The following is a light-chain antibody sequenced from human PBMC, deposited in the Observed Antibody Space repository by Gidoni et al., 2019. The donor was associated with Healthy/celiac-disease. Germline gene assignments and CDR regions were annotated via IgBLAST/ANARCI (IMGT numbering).Light chain of an antibody. CDR3: QQYYSTPLT. CDR1: QSVLYSSNNKNY. J-gene: IGKJ4*01. V-gene: IGKV4-1*01. Sequence: IMMTQSPDSLAVSLGERATINCKSSQSVLYSSNNKNYLAWYQQKPGQPPKLRIYWASTRESGVPDRVSGSGSGTDFTLTSSSLQAEDVAVYYCQQYYSTPLTFXGXTKVEIK. CDR2: WAS.